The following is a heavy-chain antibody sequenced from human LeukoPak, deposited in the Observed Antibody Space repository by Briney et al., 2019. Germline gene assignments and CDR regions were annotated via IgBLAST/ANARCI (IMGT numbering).Heavy chain of an antibody. CDR2: INPSGGST. V-gene: IGHV1-46*01. D-gene: IGHD3-22*01. Sequence: ASVKVSCKASGYTFTSYYMHWVRQAPGQGLEWMGIINPSGGSTSYAQKFQGRVTMTRDMSTSTVYMELSSLRSEDTAVYYCATNNPPGSGYYYFNAFDIWGQGTMVTVST. CDR1: GYTFTSYY. CDR3: ATNNPPGSGYYYFNAFDI. J-gene: IGHJ3*02.